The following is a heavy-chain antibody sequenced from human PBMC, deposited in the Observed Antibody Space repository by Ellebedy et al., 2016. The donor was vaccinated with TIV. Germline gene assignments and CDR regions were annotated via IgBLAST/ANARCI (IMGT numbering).Heavy chain of an antibody. D-gene: IGHD2-8*01. CDR3: ARDVATIPLMVSGYGMDV. Sequence: GESLKISCAASGFTFRNYWMAWVRQAPGKGLEWVANIKGDESVAYYGDSVKGRFTISRDDSKNTLFLQMNSLRAEDTAVYFCARDVATIPLMVSGYGMDVWGRGTTVTVSS. J-gene: IGHJ6*02. V-gene: IGHV3-7*01. CDR1: GFTFRNYW. CDR2: IKGDESVA.